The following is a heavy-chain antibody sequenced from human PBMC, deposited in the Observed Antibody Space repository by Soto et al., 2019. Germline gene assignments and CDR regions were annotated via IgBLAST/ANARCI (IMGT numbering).Heavy chain of an antibody. V-gene: IGHV3-23*01. CDR2: ITATGDRT. J-gene: IGHJ2*01. Sequence: LYCADPECRFTGMPMRWVRLTPGKGLEKVAAITATGDRTYYADSVTGRFTISRDNSKKTHNLQMTSMRAEDTAMHACATMKDYFD. CDR3: ATMKDYFD. D-gene: IGHD3-22*01. CDR1: ECRFTGMP.